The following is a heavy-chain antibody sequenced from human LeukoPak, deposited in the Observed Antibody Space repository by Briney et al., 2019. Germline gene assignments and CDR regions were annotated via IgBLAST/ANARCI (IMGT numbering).Heavy chain of an antibody. CDR1: GFTFSDYN. V-gene: IGHV4-38-2*02. CDR2: IYYSGST. D-gene: IGHD3-10*01. J-gene: IGHJ4*02. Sequence: KSGGSLRLSCAASGFTFSDYNMNWIRQPPGKGLEWIGSIYYSGSTYYNPSLKSRVTISVDTSRNQFSLKLNSVTAADTAVYYCARDWEFGELLEFWGQGTLVSVSS. CDR3: ARDWEFGELLEF.